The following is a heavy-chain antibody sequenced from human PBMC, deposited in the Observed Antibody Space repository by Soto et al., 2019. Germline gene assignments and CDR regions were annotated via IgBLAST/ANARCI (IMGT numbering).Heavy chain of an antibody. CDR1: GGTFRTYA. V-gene: IGHV1-69*12. J-gene: IGHJ6*02. CDR3: AKGAVAGTPTSYYYYGMDV. Sequence: QVQLLQSGAEVKKPGSSVRVSCEASGGTFRTYAISWVRQAPGQGLEWMGEIIPIFGTVNCAQKFQGRVTITADESTTTVYMDRRSPTSEDTAVYYCAKGAVAGTPTSYYYYGMDVWCQGTTVTVSS. D-gene: IGHD6-19*01. CDR2: IIPIFGTV.